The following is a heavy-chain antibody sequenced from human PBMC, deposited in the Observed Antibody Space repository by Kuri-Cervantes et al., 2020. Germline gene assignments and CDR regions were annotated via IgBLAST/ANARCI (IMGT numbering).Heavy chain of an antibody. CDR1: GFTFDDYA. D-gene: IGHD2-2*01. Sequence: SLKISCAASGFTFDDYAMHWVRQAPGKGLEWVSGISWNSGSIGYADSVKGRFTISRDNAKNTLYLQMNSLRAEDTAVYYCARDCSSTSCYAVYWGQGTLVTVSS. V-gene: IGHV3-9*01. CDR3: ARDCSSTSCYAVY. J-gene: IGHJ4*02. CDR2: ISWNSGSI.